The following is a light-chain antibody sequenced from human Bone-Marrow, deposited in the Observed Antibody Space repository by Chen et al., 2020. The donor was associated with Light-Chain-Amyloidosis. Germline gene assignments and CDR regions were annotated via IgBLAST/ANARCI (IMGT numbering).Light chain of an antibody. Sequence: SYELTQPPSVSVSPGQTARITCSGNDLPTKYAYWYQQKPGQAPVLVIHIDTERPSGISERFSGSSSGKTATLTISGVQAEDEADYHCQSADSSGTYEVIFGGGTKLTVL. V-gene: IGLV3-25*03. CDR3: QSADSSGTYEVI. CDR1: DLPTKY. CDR2: IDT. J-gene: IGLJ2*01.